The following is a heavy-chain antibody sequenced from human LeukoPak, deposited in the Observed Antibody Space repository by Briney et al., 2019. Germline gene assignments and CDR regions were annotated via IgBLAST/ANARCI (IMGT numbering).Heavy chain of an antibody. Sequence: GDSLKISCKGSGYTFASYWIGWVRQMPGKGLEWMGIIYPGDSDTRYSPSFQGQVTISADKSTSTAYLQWSSLKASDTAMYYCAGAESSWANFDFWGQGTLVTVSS. V-gene: IGHV5-51*01. J-gene: IGHJ4*02. D-gene: IGHD2-15*01. CDR3: AGAESSWANFDF. CDR1: GYTFASYW. CDR2: IYPGDSDT.